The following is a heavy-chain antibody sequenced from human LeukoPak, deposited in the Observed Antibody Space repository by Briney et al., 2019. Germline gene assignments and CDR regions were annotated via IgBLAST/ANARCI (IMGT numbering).Heavy chain of an antibody. Sequence: PSETLSLTCTVSGGSINSYYWSWIRQPPRKGLEWIGYIYYSGSTTYNPSLKSRVTISVDTSKSHFSLKLTSVAAADTAVYYGARSTTTVNYFDYWGQGTLVTVSS. CDR1: GGSINSYY. CDR3: ARSTTTVNYFDY. J-gene: IGHJ4*02. CDR2: IYYSGST. V-gene: IGHV4-59*01. D-gene: IGHD1-1*01.